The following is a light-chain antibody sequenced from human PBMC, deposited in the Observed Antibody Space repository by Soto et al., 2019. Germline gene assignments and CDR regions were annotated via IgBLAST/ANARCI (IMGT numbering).Light chain of an antibody. CDR2: EVS. V-gene: IGLV2-14*01. J-gene: IGLJ1*01. CDR3: SSYTSSSPLV. CDR1: SSDVGGYNY. Sequence: QSALTQPASVSGSPGQSITISCTGTSSDVGGYNYVSWYQQHPGKAPKLMIYEVSNRPSGVSNRVSGSESGNTASLTISGLQAEDEADYYCSSYTSSSPLVFGTGTKLTVL.